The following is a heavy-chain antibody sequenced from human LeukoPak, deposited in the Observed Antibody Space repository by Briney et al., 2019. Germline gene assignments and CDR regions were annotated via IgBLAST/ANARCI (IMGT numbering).Heavy chain of an antibody. J-gene: IGHJ3*02. D-gene: IGHD1-26*01. CDR3: ARLGVGATRDAFDI. Sequence: GGSLRLSCAASGFIFDDYGMSWVRQAPGKGLEWVSGINWNGGSTGYADSVKGRFTISRDNAKNSLYLQMNSLRAEDTALYYCARLGVGATRDAFDIWGQGTMVTVSS. CDR2: INWNGGST. CDR1: GFIFDDYG. V-gene: IGHV3-20*04.